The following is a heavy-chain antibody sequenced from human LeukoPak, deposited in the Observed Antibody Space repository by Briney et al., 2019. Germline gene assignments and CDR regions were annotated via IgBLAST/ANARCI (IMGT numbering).Heavy chain of an antibody. Sequence: GGTLRLSCAASGFTFTTYAMNWVRQARGKGLEWVSAISAGGVTTYFADSVKGRFTIARDNSKNTLFLQMNSLGAEDTAVYHCVKDLLSGSGSYGILDYWGQGALVTVSS. CDR1: GFTFTTYA. J-gene: IGHJ4*02. CDR2: ISAGGVTT. CDR3: VKDLLSGSGSYGILDY. D-gene: IGHD1-26*01. V-gene: IGHV3-23*01.